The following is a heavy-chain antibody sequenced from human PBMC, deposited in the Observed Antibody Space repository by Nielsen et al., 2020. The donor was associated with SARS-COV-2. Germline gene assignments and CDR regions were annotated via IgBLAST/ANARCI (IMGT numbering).Heavy chain of an antibody. D-gene: IGHD7-27*01. CDR3: ARDLLTGFDY. CDR2: INHSGST. J-gene: IGHJ4*02. V-gene: IGHV4-34*01. CDR1: GGSFSGYY. Sequence: SETLSLTCAVYGGSFSGYYWSWIRQPPGKGLEWIGEINHSGSTNYNPSLKSRVTISVDTSKNQFSLKLSSVTAADTAVYYCARDLLTGFDYWGQGTLVTVSS.